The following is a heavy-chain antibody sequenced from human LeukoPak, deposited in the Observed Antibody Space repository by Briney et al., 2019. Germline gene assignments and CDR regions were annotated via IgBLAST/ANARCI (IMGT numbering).Heavy chain of an antibody. J-gene: IGHJ4*02. CDR1: GYTFTDYY. CDR3: AREGLDSSGYYFDY. Sequence: ASVKVSCKASGYTFTDYYMHWVRQAPGQGLAWMGWINPNSGGTNYAKKFQSRVTMTRDTSISTAYMELSRLRSDDTAVYYCAREGLDSSGYYFDYWGQGTLVTVSS. CDR2: INPNSGGT. V-gene: IGHV1-2*02. D-gene: IGHD3-22*01.